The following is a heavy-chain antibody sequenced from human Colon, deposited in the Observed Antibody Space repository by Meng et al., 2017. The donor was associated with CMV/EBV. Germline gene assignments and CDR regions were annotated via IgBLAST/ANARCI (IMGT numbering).Heavy chain of an antibody. V-gene: IGHV3-30*02. CDR1: GFTLSDYG. Sequence: GGSLRLSCAASGFTLSDYGMHWVRQTPDTGLEWVAYIRHVATDKYYVDSVKGRFTISRDNSKNTLYLQMNSLRPDDTAVYYCAKDIGTWTRGYYFDYWGQGTLVTVSS. CDR2: IRHVATDK. J-gene: IGHJ4*02. CDR3: AKDIGTWTRGYYFDY. D-gene: IGHD3-10*01.